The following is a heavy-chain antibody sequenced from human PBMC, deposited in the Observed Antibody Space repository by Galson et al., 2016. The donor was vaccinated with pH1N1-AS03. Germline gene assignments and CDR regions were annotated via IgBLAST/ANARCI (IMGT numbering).Heavy chain of an antibody. D-gene: IGHD4-17*01. Sequence: PALVKPTQTLTLTCAFSGFSLSTSGMCVSWIRQPPGKALEWLTRIDWDDDKYYSTSLKTRLTISKDTSKNQVVLTMTNMDPVDTATYYCTRMRDYGDLRDAFDIWGQGTMVTVSS. CDR1: GFSLSTSGMC. CDR3: TRMRDYGDLRDAFDI. CDR2: IDWDDDK. V-gene: IGHV2-70*11. J-gene: IGHJ3*02.